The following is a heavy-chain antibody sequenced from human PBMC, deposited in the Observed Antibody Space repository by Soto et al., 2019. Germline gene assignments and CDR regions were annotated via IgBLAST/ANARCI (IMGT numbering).Heavy chain of an antibody. CDR3: ARVPYCSSTSCHEMGGHYYYYYYMDV. CDR2: ISSSSSTI. D-gene: IGHD2-2*01. Sequence: GGSLRLSCAASGFTFSSYSMNWVRQAPGKGLEWVSYISSSSSTIYYADSVKGRFTISRDNAKNSLYLQMNSLRAEDTAVYYCARVPYCSSTSCHEMGGHYYYYYYMDVWGKGTTVTVSS. CDR1: GFTFSSYS. J-gene: IGHJ6*03. V-gene: IGHV3-48*01.